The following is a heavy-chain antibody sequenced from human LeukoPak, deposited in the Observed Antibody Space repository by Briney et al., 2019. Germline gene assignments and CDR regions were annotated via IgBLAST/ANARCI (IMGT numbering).Heavy chain of an antibody. CDR3: AKGPPLAAPRPPPIDY. V-gene: IGHV3-30*02. CDR2: IRYDGSNK. D-gene: IGHD6-6*01. CDR1: GFTFSSYG. Sequence: GGSLRLSCAASGFTFSSYGMHWVRQAPGKGLEGVAFIRYDGSNKYYADSVKGRFTISRDNSKNTLYLQMNSLRAEDTAVYYCAKGPPLAAPRPPPIDYWGQGTLVTVSS. J-gene: IGHJ4*02.